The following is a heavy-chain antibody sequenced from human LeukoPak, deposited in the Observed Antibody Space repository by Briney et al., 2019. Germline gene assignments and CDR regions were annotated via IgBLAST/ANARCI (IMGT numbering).Heavy chain of an antibody. J-gene: IGHJ6*02. Sequence: GGSLRLSCAASGFAFSSYVMNWVRQAPGKGLEWVSSISDNGVTRYYADSVKGRFTISRDNSDNTVYLQMNSLRAEDTAIYYCAKAPAPYYYYYGMDVWGQGTAVTVSS. CDR3: AKAPAPYYYYYGMDV. V-gene: IGHV3-23*01. CDR2: ISDNGVTR. CDR1: GFAFSSYV.